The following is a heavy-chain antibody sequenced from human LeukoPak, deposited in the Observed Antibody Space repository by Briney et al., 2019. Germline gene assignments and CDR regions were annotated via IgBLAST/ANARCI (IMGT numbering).Heavy chain of an antibody. CDR3: ARSTTMVRRGDY. Sequence: GGSLRLSCAASGFTFSSYSMNWVRQAPGKGLEWVSSISSSSSYIYYADSVKGRFTISRDNAKNSLYLQMNSLRAEDTAVYYCARSTTMVRRGDYWGQGTLVTVSS. CDR1: GFTFSSYS. D-gene: IGHD3-10*01. CDR2: ISSSSSYI. V-gene: IGHV3-21*01. J-gene: IGHJ4*02.